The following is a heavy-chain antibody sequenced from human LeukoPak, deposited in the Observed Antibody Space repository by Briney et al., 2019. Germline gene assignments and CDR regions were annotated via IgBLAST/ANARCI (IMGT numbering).Heavy chain of an antibody. CDR2: IRDDGSAN. CDR3: TTHPDGVPIRHDYYFEN. Sequence: GGSLRLSCATSGFTFSTYWMAWVRQPPGKGLEWVASIRDDGSANFYMDSVKGRFTISRDNAKNSLYLQLNSLRAEDTAVYYCTTHPDGVPIRHDYYFENWGQGTLVAVST. V-gene: IGHV3-7*01. CDR1: GFTFSTYW. J-gene: IGHJ4*02. D-gene: IGHD3-3*01.